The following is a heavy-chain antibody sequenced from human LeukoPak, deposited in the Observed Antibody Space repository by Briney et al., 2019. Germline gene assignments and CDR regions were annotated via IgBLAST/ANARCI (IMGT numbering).Heavy chain of an antibody. V-gene: IGHV3-48*01. Sequence: GGSLRLSCAASGFIFSSFGMNWVRQAPGKGLEWVSYISSGSGTIYYADSVRGRFTISRDNSKNTLFLQFNSLRADDTAVYYCAKGRGTTVTAAANYWGQGTLVTVSS. CDR1: GFIFSSFG. CDR2: ISSGSGTI. J-gene: IGHJ4*02. D-gene: IGHD4-17*01. CDR3: AKGRGTTVTAAANY.